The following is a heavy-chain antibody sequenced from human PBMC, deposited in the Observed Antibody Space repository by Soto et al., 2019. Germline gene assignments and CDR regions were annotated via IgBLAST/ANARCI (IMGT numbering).Heavy chain of an antibody. CDR3: AHRVLRTVFGLVTTTAIYFDF. V-gene: IGHV2-5*02. Sequence: QITLNESGPTVVRPTETLTLTCRFSGFSLTTSGVGVGWIRQSPGKAPEWLALIYWDDDKRYSASLKSRLTITKDTYKNQVVLTVSDLDTTDTATYYCAHRVLRTVFGLVTTTAIYFDFWGQGTPVAVSS. CDR2: IYWDDDK. CDR1: GFSLTTSGVG. D-gene: IGHD3-3*01. J-gene: IGHJ4*02.